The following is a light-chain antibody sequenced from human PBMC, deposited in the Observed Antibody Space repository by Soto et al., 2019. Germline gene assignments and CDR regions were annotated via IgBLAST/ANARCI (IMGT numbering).Light chain of an antibody. CDR3: QQYNSYSGT. Sequence: EIQMTQSPSTLSASVGDRVTVTCRASQSIGDWLAWYQQKSGKAPKLLIHTASRLQSGVPSRFSGSGSGTEFTLTISSLQPDDFATYYCQQYNSYSGTFGQGTKVEIK. V-gene: IGKV1-5*03. J-gene: IGKJ1*01. CDR1: QSIGDW. CDR2: TAS.